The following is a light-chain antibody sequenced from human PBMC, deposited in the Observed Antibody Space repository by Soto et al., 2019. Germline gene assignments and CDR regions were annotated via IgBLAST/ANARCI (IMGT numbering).Light chain of an antibody. J-gene: IGKJ1*01. Sequence: DIQMTQSPSTLSATAGDRVTITCRASQSISSWLAWYQHKPGKAPKLLIYDASNLDSGVPSRFSGSGSGTEFSLTSSNLQPDDFATYYCQQYENYWTFGQGTRVEIK. V-gene: IGKV1-5*01. CDR1: QSISSW. CDR2: DAS. CDR3: QQYENYWT.